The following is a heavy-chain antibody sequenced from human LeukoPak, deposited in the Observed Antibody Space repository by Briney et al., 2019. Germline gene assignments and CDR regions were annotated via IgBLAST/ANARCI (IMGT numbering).Heavy chain of an antibody. J-gene: IGHJ4*02. V-gene: IGHV3-30-3*01. CDR2: ISYDGSNK. CDR3: ARLGERGTVTTTGYFDY. D-gene: IGHD4-17*01. Sequence: SGGSLRLSCAASGFTFSSYAMHLVRQAPGKGLDRVALISYDGSNKYYADSVKGRFTISRDNSKNTLYLQMNSLRAEDTAVYYCARLGERGTVTTTGYFDYWGQGTLVTVSS. CDR1: GFTFSSYA.